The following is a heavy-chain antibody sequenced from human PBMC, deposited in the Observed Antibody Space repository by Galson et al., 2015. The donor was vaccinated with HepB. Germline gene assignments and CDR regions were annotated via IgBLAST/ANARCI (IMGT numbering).Heavy chain of an antibody. CDR1: GYTFTGYY. CDR2: INPNSGGT. V-gene: IGHV1-2*02. Sequence: SVKVSCKASGYTFTGYYMHWVRQAPGQGLEWMGWINPNSGGTNYAQKFQGRVTMTRDTSISTAYMELSRLRSDDTAVYYCARDKHVLRFLEWLSTLNYWGQGTLVTVSS. CDR3: ARDKHVLRFLEWLSTLNY. D-gene: IGHD3-3*01. J-gene: IGHJ4*02.